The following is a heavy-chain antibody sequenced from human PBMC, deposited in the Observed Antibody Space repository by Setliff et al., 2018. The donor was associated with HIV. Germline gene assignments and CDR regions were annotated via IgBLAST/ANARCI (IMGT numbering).Heavy chain of an antibody. J-gene: IGHJ6*03. D-gene: IGHD4-17*01. CDR3: TRGSLGDYRDQYHNMDI. CDR1: AFTFNDHW. CDR2: IKKDGSEK. V-gene: IGHV3-7*01. Sequence: GGSLRLSCAASAFTFNDHWMSWVRQAPGKGLEWVANIKKDGSEKNLVDSVKGRFSISRDNSKNTLYLQMNSLRPEDTAVYYCTRGSLGDYRDQYHNMDIWGKGTTVTVSS.